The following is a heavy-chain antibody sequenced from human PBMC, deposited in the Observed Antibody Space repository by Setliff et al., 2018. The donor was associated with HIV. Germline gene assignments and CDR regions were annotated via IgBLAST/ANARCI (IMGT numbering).Heavy chain of an antibody. D-gene: IGHD3-22*01. J-gene: IGHJ4*02. CDR1: GYTFTTYS. Sequence: GASVKVSCKASGYTFTTYSMYWVRQAPGQRLEFMGWSNAGNGNTKYSQEFQGRVTITRDTSASTACIEVSSLRSEDTAVYYCARALANSHYYDSSGYSGWGQGTLVTVSS. CDR2: SNAGNGNT. CDR3: ARALANSHYYDSSGYSG. V-gene: IGHV1-3*02.